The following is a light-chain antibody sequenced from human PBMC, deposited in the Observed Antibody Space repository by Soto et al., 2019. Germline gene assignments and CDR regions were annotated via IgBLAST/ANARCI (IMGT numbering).Light chain of an antibody. CDR1: QSVSSSY. Sequence: EIVLTQSPGTLSLSPGERATLSCRASQSVSSSYLAWYQQKPGQAPRVLIYGASSRATGIPDRFSGSGSGTDFTLTISRLEPEDFAVYYCQQYGSSPATFGQGNKV. J-gene: IGKJ1*01. V-gene: IGKV3-20*01. CDR3: QQYGSSPAT. CDR2: GAS.